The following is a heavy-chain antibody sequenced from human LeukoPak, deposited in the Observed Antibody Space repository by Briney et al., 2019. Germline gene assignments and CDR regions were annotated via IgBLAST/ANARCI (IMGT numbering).Heavy chain of an antibody. CDR1: GGSIRSYY. J-gene: IGHJ2*01. CDR2: IYYSGST. CDR3: ARVYYSSSYDYWYFDL. V-gene: IGHV4-59*01. D-gene: IGHD6-13*01. Sequence: SETLSLTCTVSGGSIRSYYWSWIRQPPGKGLEWIGYIYYSGSTNYNPSLKSRVTISVDTSKNQLSLKLSSVTAADTAVYYCARVYYSSSYDYWYFDLWGRGTLVTVSS.